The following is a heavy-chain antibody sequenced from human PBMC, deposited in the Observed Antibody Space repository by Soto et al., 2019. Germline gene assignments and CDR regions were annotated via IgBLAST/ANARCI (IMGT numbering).Heavy chain of an antibody. Sequence: ASVKVSCKASGYTFTGYHIHWVRQAPGQGLEWMGWINTNSGDTNYAQKFQGWVTMTRDTSIYTAYMQLSRLTSDDTAVYYCARWVGASNWFDPWGQGTRVTVSS. CDR2: INTNSGDT. J-gene: IGHJ5*02. CDR1: GYTFTGYH. CDR3: ARWVGASNWFDP. V-gene: IGHV1-2*04. D-gene: IGHD1-26*01.